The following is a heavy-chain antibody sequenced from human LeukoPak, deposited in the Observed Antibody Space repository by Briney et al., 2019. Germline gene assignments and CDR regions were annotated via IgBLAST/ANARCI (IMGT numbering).Heavy chain of an antibody. V-gene: IGHV4-59*01. Sequence: PSETLSLTCTVSGGSISSYYWSWIRQPPGKGLEWIGNIYYSGSTNYNPSLESRVTISVDTSKNQFSLKLSSVTAADTAVYYCARVAHGDYVIYYFDYWGQGTLVTVSS. CDR3: ARVAHGDYVIYYFDY. CDR2: IYYSGST. J-gene: IGHJ4*02. D-gene: IGHD4-17*01. CDR1: GGSISSYY.